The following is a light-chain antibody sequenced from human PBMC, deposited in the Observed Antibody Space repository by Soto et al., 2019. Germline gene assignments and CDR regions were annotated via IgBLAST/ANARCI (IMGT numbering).Light chain of an antibody. CDR2: DAS. V-gene: IGKV1-5*01. J-gene: IGKJ4*01. Sequence: DIQMTQSPSTLSASVGDRVTITCRASQSIDIWLSWYQQKPGKAPSLLIYDASNLKTGVPSRFSASGSGTEFSLTIISLQPDDFASDYCQQHKSYPVTFGGGTKVDIK. CDR3: QQHKSYPVT. CDR1: QSIDIW.